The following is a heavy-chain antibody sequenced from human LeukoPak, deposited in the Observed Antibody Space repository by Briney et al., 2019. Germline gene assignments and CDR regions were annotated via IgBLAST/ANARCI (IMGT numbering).Heavy chain of an antibody. Sequence: AASVKVSCKASGGTFSSYAFNWVRQAPGQGLEWVGRIIPLLGVTNHAQKLQGRVTVTADPATNTAYMELSSLIPDDTAVYYCARARTMITFGGVRHAFDIWGQGTLVTVSS. V-gene: IGHV1-69*04. CDR1: GGTFSSYA. CDR2: IIPLLGVT. D-gene: IGHD3-16*01. CDR3: ARARTMITFGGVRHAFDI. J-gene: IGHJ3*02.